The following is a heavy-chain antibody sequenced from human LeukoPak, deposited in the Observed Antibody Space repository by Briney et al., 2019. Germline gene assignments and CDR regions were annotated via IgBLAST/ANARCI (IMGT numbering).Heavy chain of an antibody. CDR1: GYTFTGYY. CDR3: ARAPIYYYHSSGYYYFDY. CDR2: INPNSGGT. D-gene: IGHD3-22*01. Sequence: ASVKVSCKASGYTFTGYYMHWVRTAPGQGLEWVGRINPNSGGTNYAQKFQGRVTVTRDTSISTAYMELSRLRSDDTAVYYCARAPIYYYHSSGYYYFDYWGQGTLVTVSS. V-gene: IGHV1-2*02. J-gene: IGHJ4*02.